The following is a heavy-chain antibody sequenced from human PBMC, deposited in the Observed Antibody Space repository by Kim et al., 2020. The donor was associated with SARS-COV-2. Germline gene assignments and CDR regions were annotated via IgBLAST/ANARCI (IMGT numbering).Heavy chain of an antibody. CDR3: ASGGVLYYDILTGY. V-gene: IGHV3-30*04. Sequence: GGSLRLSCAASGFTFSSYAMHWVRQAPGKGLEWVAVISYDGSNKYYADSVKGRFTISRDNSKNTLYLQMNSLRAEDTAVYYCASGGVLYYDILTGYWGQGTLVTVSS. J-gene: IGHJ4*02. CDR1: GFTFSSYA. CDR2: ISYDGSNK. D-gene: IGHD3-9*01.